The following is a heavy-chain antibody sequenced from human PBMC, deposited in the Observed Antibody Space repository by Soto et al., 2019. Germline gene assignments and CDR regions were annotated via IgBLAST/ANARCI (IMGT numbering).Heavy chain of an antibody. Sequence: EVQLVESGGGLVQPGRSLRLSCTGSGFALGAYAMSWVRQAPGKGLEWVGSIRSRAYGGTTEYADSVKGRFTISRDASKSIACLQMDSLKTEDTAMYFCARYRLAADLSDFDYWGQGTLVTVSS. CDR1: GFALGAYA. CDR2: IRSRAYGGTT. CDR3: ARYRLAADLSDFDY. V-gene: IGHV3-49*04. D-gene: IGHD6-25*01. J-gene: IGHJ4*02.